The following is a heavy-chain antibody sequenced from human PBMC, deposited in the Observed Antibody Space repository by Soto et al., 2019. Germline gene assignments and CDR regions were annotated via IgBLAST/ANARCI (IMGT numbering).Heavy chain of an antibody. CDR3: ARRYGYAFDI. D-gene: IGHD5-18*01. CDR2: IYYSRTT. Sequence: PSETLSLTCTVSGGSISSYYWSWIRQPPGKRLEWIGYIYYSRTTNYNPSHKSQVTISVDTSKNQYSKKLRSITAADTAIYYCARRYGYAFDIWGQGTMVT. J-gene: IGHJ3*02. V-gene: IGHV4-59*08. CDR1: GGSISSYY.